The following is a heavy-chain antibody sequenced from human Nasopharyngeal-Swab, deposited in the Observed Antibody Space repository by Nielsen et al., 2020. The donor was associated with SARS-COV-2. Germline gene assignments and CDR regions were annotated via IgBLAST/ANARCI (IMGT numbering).Heavy chain of an antibody. CDR1: GFIFSDYW. J-gene: IGHJ5*02. CDR3: ARDGQSRTNWFDP. D-gene: IGHD2-8*01. CDR2: ISRSGSSI. Sequence: GESLKISCAASGFIFSDYWMSWVRQAPGKGLEWVTYISRSGSSIYYADSVKGRFTISRDNAKNSLYLQMNSLRAEDTAVYYCARDGQSRTNWFDPWGQGTVVTVSS. V-gene: IGHV3-11*04.